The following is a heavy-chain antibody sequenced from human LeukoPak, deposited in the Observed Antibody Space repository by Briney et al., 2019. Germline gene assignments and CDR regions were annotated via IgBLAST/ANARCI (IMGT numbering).Heavy chain of an antibody. CDR2: INPNSGGT. D-gene: IGHD6-13*01. V-gene: IGHV1-2*02. Sequence: ASVKVSCKASGYTFTGYYMHWVRQAPGQGLEWMGWINPNSGGTNYAQKFQGRVTMARDTSISTAYMELSRLRSDGTAVYYCARDQQQQLPFDYWGQGTLVTVSS. J-gene: IGHJ4*02. CDR3: ARDQQQQLPFDY. CDR1: GYTFTGYY.